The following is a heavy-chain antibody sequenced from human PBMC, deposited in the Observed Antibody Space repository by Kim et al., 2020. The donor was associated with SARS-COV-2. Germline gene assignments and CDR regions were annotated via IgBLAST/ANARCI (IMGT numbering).Heavy chain of an antibody. Sequence: ASVKVSCKASGYTFSTYVIHWVRQAPGQRLEWMGWINAGSGNTKYSQKFQGRVTITRDTSASTAYMEVSSLIYEDTAVYYCARDYGSYVSGSPGRYWGQG. V-gene: IGHV1-3*01. D-gene: IGHD3-10*01. CDR3: ARDYGSYVSGSPGRY. J-gene: IGHJ4*02. CDR2: INAGSGNT. CDR1: GYTFSTYV.